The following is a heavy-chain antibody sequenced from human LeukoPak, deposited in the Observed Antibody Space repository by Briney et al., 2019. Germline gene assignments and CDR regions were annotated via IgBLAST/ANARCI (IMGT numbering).Heavy chain of an antibody. D-gene: IGHD3-10*01. J-gene: IGHJ4*02. CDR3: ASSGRVMVRGAKFDY. CDR1: GFTVSSNY. V-gene: IGHV3-53*01. CDR2: IYSGGST. Sequence: GGSLRLSCAASGFTVSSNYMSWVRQAPGKGLEWVSVIYSGGSTYYADSVKGRFTISRDNSKNTLYLQMNSLRAEDTAVYYCASSGRVMVRGAKFDYWGQGTLVTVSS.